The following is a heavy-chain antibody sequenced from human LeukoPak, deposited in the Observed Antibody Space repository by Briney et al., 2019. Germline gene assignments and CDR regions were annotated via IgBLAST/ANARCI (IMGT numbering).Heavy chain of an antibody. V-gene: IGHV4-59*01. CDR3: ARGGWYPESFQH. CDR2: IYYSGST. Sequence: SETLSLTCTVSGGSISSYYWSWIRQPPGKGLEWIGYIYYSGSTNYNPSLKSRVTTSVDTSKNQFSLKLSSVTAADTAVYYCARGGWYPESFQHWGQGALVTVSS. J-gene: IGHJ1*01. CDR1: GGSISSYY. D-gene: IGHD6-19*01.